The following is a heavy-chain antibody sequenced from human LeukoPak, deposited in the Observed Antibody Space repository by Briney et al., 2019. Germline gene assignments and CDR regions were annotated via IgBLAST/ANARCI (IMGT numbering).Heavy chain of an antibody. D-gene: IGHD2-21*02. V-gene: IGHV1-2*02. J-gene: IGHJ4*02. CDR2: NNPNSGDT. CDR3: TRDGGTALDS. Sequence: ASVKVSCEASGHTFTVYYIHWVRQAPGRGLEWVGRNNPNSGDTDFAQNFQGRVTMTRDTSISTVYMELTSLRSDDTAVYYCTRDGGTALDSWGQGTLVTVSS. CDR1: GHTFTVYY.